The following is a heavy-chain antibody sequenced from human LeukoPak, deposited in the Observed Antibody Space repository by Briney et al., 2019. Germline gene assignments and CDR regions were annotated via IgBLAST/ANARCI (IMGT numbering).Heavy chain of an antibody. CDR2: ISWNSGSI. V-gene: IGHV3-9*01. CDR3: XXXXXTVWGTYRSDAFDI. D-gene: IGHD3-16*02. CDR1: GFSFDDYA. J-gene: IGHJ3*02. Sequence: GGSLRLSCAASGFSFDDYAMHWVRQAPGKGLEWVSGISWNSGSIDYADSVKGRFTISRDNAKNSLSLQMNSLRAEDTALYYXXXXXXTVWGTYRSDAFDIWGQGTMVTVSS.